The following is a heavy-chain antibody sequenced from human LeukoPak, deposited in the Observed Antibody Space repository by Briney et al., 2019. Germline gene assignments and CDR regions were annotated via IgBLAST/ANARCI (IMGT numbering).Heavy chain of an antibody. J-gene: IGHJ4*02. CDR2: ISYDGSSK. CDR3: ARDQALYYYDSSGYYGFDY. Sequence: PGGSLRLSCAASGFTFSTYAMHWVRQAPGKGLEWVAVISYDGSSKYYADSVKGRLTISRDNSKNTLYLQMNSLRAEDTAVYYCARDQALYYYDSSGYYGFDYWGQGTLVTVSS. CDR1: GFTFSTYA. V-gene: IGHV3-30*04. D-gene: IGHD3-22*01.